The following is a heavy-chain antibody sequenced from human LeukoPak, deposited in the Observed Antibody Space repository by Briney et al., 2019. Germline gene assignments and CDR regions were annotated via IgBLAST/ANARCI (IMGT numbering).Heavy chain of an antibody. J-gene: IGHJ4*02. Sequence: PGGSLRLSCAASGFTFSSYWMHWVRQAPGKGLVWVSRINSDGSSTSYADSVKGRFTISRGNAKNTLYLQMNSLRAEDTAVYYCARVNYYDSSGYYDYWGRGTLVTVSS. CDR3: ARVNYYDSSGYYDY. CDR2: INSDGSST. D-gene: IGHD3-22*01. CDR1: GFTFSSYW. V-gene: IGHV3-74*01.